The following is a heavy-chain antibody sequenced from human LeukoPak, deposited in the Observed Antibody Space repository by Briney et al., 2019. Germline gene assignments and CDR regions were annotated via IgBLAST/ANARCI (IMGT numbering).Heavy chain of an antibody. CDR2: IIPIFGIA. CDR3: AREDYDSSGYYYIAY. CDR1: GGTFSSYA. J-gene: IGHJ4*02. Sequence: ASVKVSCKASGGTFSSYAISWVRQAPGQGLGWMGRIIPIFGIANYAQKFQGRVTITADKSTSTAYMELSSLRSEDTAVYYCAREDYDSSGYYYIAYWGQGTLVTVSS. V-gene: IGHV1-69*04. D-gene: IGHD3-22*01.